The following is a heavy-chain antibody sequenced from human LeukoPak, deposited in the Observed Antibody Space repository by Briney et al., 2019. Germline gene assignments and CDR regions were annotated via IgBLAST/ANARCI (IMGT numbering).Heavy chain of an antibody. Sequence: GGSLRLSCAASGFSFINNAMGWVRQAPGKGLEWVSGICASGRCTFYAAPVRGRFTVSRDNSKNSLYLQMNSLRAEDTAVYYCAKYINVPGTQLLADYWGQGALVTVSS. D-gene: IGHD1-1*01. V-gene: IGHV3-23*01. J-gene: IGHJ4*02. CDR3: AKYINVPGTQLLADY. CDR2: ICASGRCT. CDR1: GFSFINNA.